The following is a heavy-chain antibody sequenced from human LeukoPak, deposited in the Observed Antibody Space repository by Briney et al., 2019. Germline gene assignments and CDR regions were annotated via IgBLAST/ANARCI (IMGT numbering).Heavy chain of an antibody. V-gene: IGHV3-11*03. CDR2: ISGSSTYT. J-gene: IGHJ3*02. CDR1: GFNFGDFY. D-gene: IGHD6-19*01. Sequence: GGSLRLSCAASGFNFGDFYMSWIRQAPGKGLEWVSYISGSSTYTDYADSVKGRFTVSRDSAKNSLSLQMNSLRAEDTAVYYCARHIPVAGTYAFDIWGQGTMVTVSS. CDR3: ARHIPVAGTYAFDI.